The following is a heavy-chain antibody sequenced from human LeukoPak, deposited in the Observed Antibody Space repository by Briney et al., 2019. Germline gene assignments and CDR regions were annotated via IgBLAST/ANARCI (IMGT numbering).Heavy chain of an antibody. CDR2: IYYSGST. Sequence: SETLSLTCTVSGGSISSGDYYWSWIRQPPGKGLEWIGYIYYSGSTYYNPSLKSRVTISVDTSKNQFSLKLSSVTAADTAVYYCATYGDYESYFDYWGQGTLVTVSS. D-gene: IGHD4-17*01. CDR3: ATYGDYESYFDY. J-gene: IGHJ4*02. V-gene: IGHV4-30-4*01. CDR1: GGSISSGDYY.